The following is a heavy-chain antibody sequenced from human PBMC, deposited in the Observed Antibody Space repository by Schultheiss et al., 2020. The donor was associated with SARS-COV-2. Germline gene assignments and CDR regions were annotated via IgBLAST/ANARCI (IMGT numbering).Heavy chain of an antibody. CDR3: ARRLYNWNYNWFDP. D-gene: IGHD1-7*01. V-gene: IGHV4-38-2*02. J-gene: IGHJ5*02. Sequence: SETLSLTCTVSGGSISSGYYWGWIRQPPGKGLEWIGSIYHSGSTYYNPSLKSRVTISVDTSKNQFSLKLSSVTAADTAVYYCARRLYNWNYNWFDPWGQGTLVTVSS. CDR1: GGSISSGYY. CDR2: IYHSGST.